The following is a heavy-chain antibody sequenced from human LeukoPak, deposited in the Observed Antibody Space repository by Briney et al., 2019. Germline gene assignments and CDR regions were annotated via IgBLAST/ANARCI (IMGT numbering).Heavy chain of an antibody. Sequence: GASVKVSCKASGYTFTGYYMHWGRQAPGQGLEWMGWISAYNGNTNYAQKLQGRVTMTTDTSTSTAYMELRSLRSDDTAVYYCARGLGYCSSTSCYWGWFDPWGQGTLVTVSS. V-gene: IGHV1-18*04. CDR3: ARGLGYCSSTSCYWGWFDP. D-gene: IGHD2-2*01. J-gene: IGHJ5*02. CDR2: ISAYNGNT. CDR1: GYTFTGYY.